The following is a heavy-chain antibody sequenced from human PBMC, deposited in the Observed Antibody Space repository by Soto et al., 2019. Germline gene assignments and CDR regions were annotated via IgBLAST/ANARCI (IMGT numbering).Heavy chain of an antibody. V-gene: IGHV3-30*04. D-gene: IGHD3-22*01. J-gene: IGHJ4*02. CDR1: GFSLRSYA. CDR2: ISYDGKNK. CDR3: AKVEFNYYDDTGYYYGRGHFDY. Sequence: SLRLSCAASGFSLRSYAIHSVLQAPFQVPPRLPVISYDGKNKYFANSVKGRFTISRDNSKNTVYLQMKSLRAEDTAIYYCAKVEFNYYDDTGYYYGRGHFDYWGQGTLV.